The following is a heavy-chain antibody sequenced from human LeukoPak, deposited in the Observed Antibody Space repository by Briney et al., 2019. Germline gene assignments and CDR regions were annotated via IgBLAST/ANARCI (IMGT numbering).Heavy chain of an antibody. D-gene: IGHD3-3*01. Sequence: GGSLRLSCAASGFTFSSYGMHWARQAPGKGLEWVAVISYDGSNKYYADSVKGRFPISRDNSKNTLYLQMNSLRAEDTAVYYCAKDKGHYDFWSGYPYYFDYWGQGTLVTVSS. J-gene: IGHJ4*02. CDR1: GFTFSSYG. V-gene: IGHV3-30*18. CDR2: ISYDGSNK. CDR3: AKDKGHYDFWSGYPYYFDY.